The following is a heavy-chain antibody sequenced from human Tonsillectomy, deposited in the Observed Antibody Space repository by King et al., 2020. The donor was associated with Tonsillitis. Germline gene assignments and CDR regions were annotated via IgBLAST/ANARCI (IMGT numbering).Heavy chain of an antibody. D-gene: IGHD3-3*01. CDR1: GGTFSSYA. CDR3: ARWDSYVFLSGEKRNYYYYYGMDV. J-gene: IGHJ6*02. V-gene: IGHV1-69*12. Sequence: QLVQSGAEVKKPGSSVKVSCKASGGTFSSYAISWVRQAPGQGLEWMGGIIPIFGTANYAQKFQGRVTITADESTSTAYMELSSLRSEDTAVYYCARWDSYVFLSGEKRNYYYYYGMDVWGQGTTVTVSS. CDR2: IIPIFGTA.